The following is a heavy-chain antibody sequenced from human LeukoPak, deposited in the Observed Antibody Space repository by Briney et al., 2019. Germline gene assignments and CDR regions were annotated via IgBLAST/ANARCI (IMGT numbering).Heavy chain of an antibody. CDR3: AKKDSGAGDSSTLDS. Sequence: GGSLRLSCAASGFSFSNYAMSWVRQAPGKGLEWVSATSGSGIYTYYADSVKGRFTISRDNSNNTLSLQMISLRAEDTAVYYCAKKDSGAGDSSTLDSWGQGTLVTVSS. CDR2: TSGSGIYT. V-gene: IGHV3-23*01. J-gene: IGHJ4*02. D-gene: IGHD1-26*01. CDR1: GFSFSNYA.